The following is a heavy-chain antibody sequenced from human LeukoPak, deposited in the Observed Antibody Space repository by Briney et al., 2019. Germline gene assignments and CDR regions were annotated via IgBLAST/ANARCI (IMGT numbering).Heavy chain of an antibody. Sequence: GGSLRLSCAASGFTFSSYGMHWVRQAPGKGLEWVANIKQDGSEKYYVDSVKGRFTISRDNAKNSLYLQMNSLRAEDTAVYYCARVPDVYYDFWSGPWRGAFDIWGQGTMVTVSS. D-gene: IGHD3-3*01. CDR3: ARVPDVYYDFWSGPWRGAFDI. J-gene: IGHJ3*02. CDR2: IKQDGSEK. V-gene: IGHV3-7*01. CDR1: GFTFSSYG.